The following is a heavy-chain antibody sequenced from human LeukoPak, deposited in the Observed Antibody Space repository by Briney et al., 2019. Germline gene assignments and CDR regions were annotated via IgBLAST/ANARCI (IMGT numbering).Heavy chain of an antibody. CDR1: GFSFTTYS. D-gene: IGHD3-3*01. CDR2: ISGSGGST. J-gene: IGHJ4*02. CDR3: AKDRRFLEWSLEFDY. Sequence: PGGSLRLSCAASGFSFTTYSIHWVRQAPGKGLEWVSAISGSGGSTYYADSVKGRFTISRDNSKNTLYLQMNSLRAEDTAVYYCAKDRRFLEWSLEFDYWGQGTLVTVSS. V-gene: IGHV3-23*01.